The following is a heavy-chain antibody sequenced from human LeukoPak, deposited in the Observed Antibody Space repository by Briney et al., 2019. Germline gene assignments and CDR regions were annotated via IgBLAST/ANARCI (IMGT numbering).Heavy chain of an antibody. Sequence: SETLSLTCTVSGGSISGYYWSWIRQPAGKGLEWLGRIYTGGSTNYNPSLNSRVTMSVDESKTQFSLRLSSVTAADTAVHYCARGSTVTAGLKGYFDYWGQGSLVTVSS. J-gene: IGHJ4*02. D-gene: IGHD4-17*01. CDR1: GGSISGYY. CDR3: ARGSTVTAGLKGYFDY. V-gene: IGHV4-4*07. CDR2: IYTGGST.